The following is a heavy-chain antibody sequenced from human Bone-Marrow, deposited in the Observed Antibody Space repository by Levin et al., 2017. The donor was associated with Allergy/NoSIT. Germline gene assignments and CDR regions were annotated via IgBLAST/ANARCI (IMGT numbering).Heavy chain of an antibody. D-gene: IGHD6-6*01. CDR1: GFTFSTYG. CDR3: AKTGALIQAVRRDFDY. Sequence: GGSLRLSCTASGFTFSTYGMSWVRQAPGKGLEWVSSITESGDTFYADSVKGRFTISRDNSKNTIYLQMNSLRAEETAVDYGAKTGALIQAVRRDFDYWGQGTLVTVSS. CDR2: ITESGDT. J-gene: IGHJ4*02. V-gene: IGHV3-23*01.